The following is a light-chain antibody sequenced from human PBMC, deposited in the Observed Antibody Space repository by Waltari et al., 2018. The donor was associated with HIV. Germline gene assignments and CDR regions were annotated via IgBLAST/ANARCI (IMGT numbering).Light chain of an antibody. CDR1: SSDVGAYDS. J-gene: IGLJ1*01. V-gene: IGLV2-11*01. CDR3: CSSAGTYNYV. Sequence: QSALTQPRSVSGSPGQSVTISCTGSSSDVGAYDSVSWYQHHPGRAPKFLIYDVTRRPSVVPDLFSGSKSGNTASLTISGLQAEDEADYYCCSSAGTYNYVFGTGTKVTVL. CDR2: DVT.